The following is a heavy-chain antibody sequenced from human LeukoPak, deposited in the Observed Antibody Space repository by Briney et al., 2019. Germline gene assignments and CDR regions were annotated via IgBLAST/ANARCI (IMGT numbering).Heavy chain of an antibody. CDR3: ARRQGYCSGDSCYPFDY. J-gene: IGHJ4*02. Sequence: SETLSLTCTVSGGSISSTGYYRGWIRQPPGKGLEWIGTIYYSGSTYYNPSLKSRVTIFVDTSKNQFSLKLSSVTAADTAVYYCARRQGYCSGDSCYPFDYWGQGTLVAVSS. CDR2: IYYSGST. D-gene: IGHD2-15*01. CDR1: GGSISSTGYY. V-gene: IGHV4-39*01.